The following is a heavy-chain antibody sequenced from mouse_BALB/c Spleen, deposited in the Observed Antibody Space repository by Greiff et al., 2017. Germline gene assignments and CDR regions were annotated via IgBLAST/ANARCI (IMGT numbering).Heavy chain of an antibody. CDR1: GYSITSGYY. CDR2: ISYDGSN. D-gene: IGHD1-2*01. J-gene: IGHJ2*01. Sequence: EVQLQQSGPGLVKPSQSLSLTCSVTGYSITSGYYWNWIRQFPGNKLEWMGYISYDGSNNYNPSLKNRISITRDTSKNQFFLKLNSVTTEDTATYCCARVTTATLFFDYWGQGTTLTVSS. CDR3: ARVTTATLFFDY. V-gene: IGHV3-6*02.